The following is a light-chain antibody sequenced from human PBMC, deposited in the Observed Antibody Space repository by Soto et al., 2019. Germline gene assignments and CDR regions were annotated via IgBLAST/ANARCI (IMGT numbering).Light chain of an antibody. CDR1: QGVSNY. J-gene: IGKJ1*01. CDR3: QQSYSTPRT. V-gene: IGKV1-27*01. CDR2: AAS. Sequence: DIQMTQSPSSLSASVGDRVTITCRASQGVSNYLAWYQQKPGKVPKLLIYAASTLQSGVPSRFSGSGYGTDFTLTISSLQPEDVTTYFCQQSYSTPRTFGQGTKVEIK.